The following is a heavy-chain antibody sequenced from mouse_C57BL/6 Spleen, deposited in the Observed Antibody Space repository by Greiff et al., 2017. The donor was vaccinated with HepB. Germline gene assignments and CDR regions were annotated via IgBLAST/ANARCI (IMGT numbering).Heavy chain of an antibody. V-gene: IGHV1-64*01. Sequence: QVQLQQPGAELVKPGASVKLSCKASGYTFTSYWMHWVKQRPGQGLEWIGMIHPNSGSTNYNEKFKSKATLTVDKSSSTAYMQLSSLTSKDSAVYYCAREGSFWGQGTLVTVSA. CDR1: GYTFTSYW. CDR3: AREGSF. CDR2: IHPNSGST. J-gene: IGHJ3*01.